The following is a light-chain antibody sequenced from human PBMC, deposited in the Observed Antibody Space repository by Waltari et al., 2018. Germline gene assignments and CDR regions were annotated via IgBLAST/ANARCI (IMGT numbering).Light chain of an antibody. Sequence: SVLTQPPSVSGAHGQRVTIYRTGGIPNIGAGYDVHWYQQLPGTAPKPLINGNNNRPSGVPDRFSGSKSGTSASLAITGLQSDDEADYYCQSYDNILSGGVFGGGTKLTVL. CDR1: IPNIGAGYD. CDR2: GNN. CDR3: QSYDNILSGGV. J-gene: IGLJ2*01. V-gene: IGLV1-40*01.